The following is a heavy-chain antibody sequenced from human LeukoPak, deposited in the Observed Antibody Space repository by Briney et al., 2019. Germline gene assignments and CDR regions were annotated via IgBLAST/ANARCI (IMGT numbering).Heavy chain of an antibody. V-gene: IGHV3-48*03. J-gene: IGHJ4*02. CDR2: ISSSGSAI. CDR3: ARDYNFDY. CDR1: GFTFSSYE. Sequence: PGGSLRLSCAASGFTFSSYEMTWVRQAPGKGLEWISYISSSGSAIYYADSVKGRFTISRDNAKNSLYLQMSSLRAEDTAVYYCARDYNFDYWGQGTLVTVSS.